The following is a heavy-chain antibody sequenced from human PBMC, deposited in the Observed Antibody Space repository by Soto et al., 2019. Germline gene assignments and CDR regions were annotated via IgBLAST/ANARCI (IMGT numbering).Heavy chain of an antibody. V-gene: IGHV4-39*01. D-gene: IGHD2-15*01. CDR2: IYYSATY. CDR3: ARKAVAYYGMDV. J-gene: IGHJ6*02. Sequence: PSETLSLTCSVSGGSISSRGYTWGWIRQAPGKGLEWIATIYYSATYYYNPSLSSRVAISIDKSKNQFSLKVRSVTAADTAIYYCARKAVAYYGMDVWGQGTTVTVSS. CDR1: GGSISSRGYT.